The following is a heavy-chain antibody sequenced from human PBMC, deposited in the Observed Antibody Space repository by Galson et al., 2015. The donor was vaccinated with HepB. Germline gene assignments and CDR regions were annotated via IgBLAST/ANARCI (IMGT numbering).Heavy chain of an antibody. CDR2: IRGSGGYK. V-gene: IGHV3-21*01. CDR1: GFTFSTHS. Sequence: SLRRSCAASGFTFSTHSINWVRQAPVKGLEGVPSIRGSGGYKFYGDSVEGRFTVSSDNAKKSLFLQMNSLRAEDTAIYYCARVSLGASSSWYYFDYWGLGTLVTVSS. J-gene: IGHJ4*02. D-gene: IGHD6-13*01. CDR3: ARVSLGASSSWYYFDY.